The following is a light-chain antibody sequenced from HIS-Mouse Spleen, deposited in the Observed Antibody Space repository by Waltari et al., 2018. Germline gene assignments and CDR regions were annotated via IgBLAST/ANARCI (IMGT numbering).Light chain of an antibody. V-gene: IGKV3-20*01. CDR2: GAS. Sequence: EIVSTQSPGTLSLSPGERATLSCRASQSVSNSYLAWYQQKPGQAPRLLIYGASSRATGIPDRFSGSGSGTDFTLTISRLEPEDFAVYYCQQYGSSPRTFGQGTKVEIK. J-gene: IGKJ1*01. CDR3: QQYGSSPRT. CDR1: QSVSNSY.